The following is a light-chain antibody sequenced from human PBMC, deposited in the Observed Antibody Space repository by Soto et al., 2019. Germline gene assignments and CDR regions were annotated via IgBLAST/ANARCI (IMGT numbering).Light chain of an antibody. CDR1: QSVSSY. CDR3: QQRSNWVS. Sequence: EIELTQSPATLSLSPGERATLSCRASQSVSSYLAWYQQKPGQAPRLLIYDASNRATGIPARFSGSGSGTDFTLTISSLEPEDFAVYYCQQRSNWVSFGGGTKVEIK. J-gene: IGKJ4*01. V-gene: IGKV3-11*01. CDR2: DAS.